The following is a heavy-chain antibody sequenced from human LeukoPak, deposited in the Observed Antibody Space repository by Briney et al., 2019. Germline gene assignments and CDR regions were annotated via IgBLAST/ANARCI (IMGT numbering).Heavy chain of an antibody. CDR3: ARVGIDYDLAFDY. J-gene: IGHJ4*02. D-gene: IGHD3-22*01. CDR2: IKQDGSEK. Sequence: GGSLRPSCAASGFTFSSYWMSWVRQAPGKGLEWVANIKQDGSEKYYVDSVKGRFTISRDNAKNSLYLQMNSLRAEDTAVYYCARVGIDYDLAFDYWGQGTLVTVSS. CDR1: GFTFSSYW. V-gene: IGHV3-7*01.